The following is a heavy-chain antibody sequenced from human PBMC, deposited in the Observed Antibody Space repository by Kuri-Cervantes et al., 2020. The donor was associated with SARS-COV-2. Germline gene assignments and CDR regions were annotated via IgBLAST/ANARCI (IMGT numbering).Heavy chain of an antibody. J-gene: IGHJ6*02. CDR3: ARDRDLAGGMDV. CDR2: TFYRSKWYN. V-gene: IGHV6-1*01. D-gene: IGHD6-13*01. CDR1: GDSVSSNSAA. Sequence: SCAISGDSVSSNSAAWNWIRQSPSRGLEWLGRTFYRSKWYNVYAVSVKSRITINPDTSKNQFSLQLNSVTPEDTAVYYCARDRDLAGGMDVWGQGTTVTVSS.